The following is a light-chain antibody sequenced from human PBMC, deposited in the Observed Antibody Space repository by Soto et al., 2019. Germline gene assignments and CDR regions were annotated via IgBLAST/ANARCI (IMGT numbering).Light chain of an antibody. J-gene: IGKJ5*01. CDR3: QQANSFTIT. Sequence: DIQITQSPSSVSRSVGDIVTITCRASQCIRSWLDWYQKNKGKAPKLLIYAASSLQSGVPSRLRGSGSGTDLTITISSMQNEDFETYYCQQANSFTITFGQGTRLEIK. CDR2: AAS. V-gene: IGKV1-12*01. CDR1: QCIRSW.